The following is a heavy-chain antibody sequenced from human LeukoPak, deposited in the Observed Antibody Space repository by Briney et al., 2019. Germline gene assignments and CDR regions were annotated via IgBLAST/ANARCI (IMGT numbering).Heavy chain of an antibody. Sequence: PGGSLRLSCSASGFTFSIYSMHWVRRAPGKGLKYVSAINNNGGSTYYADSVKGRFTISRDNSKNMLFPQMSSLRAEDTAVYYCVRRSGYDYDYWGQGTLVTVSS. CDR2: INNNGGST. J-gene: IGHJ4*02. CDR3: VRRSGYDYDY. V-gene: IGHV3-64D*06. D-gene: IGHD5-12*01. CDR1: GFTFSIYS.